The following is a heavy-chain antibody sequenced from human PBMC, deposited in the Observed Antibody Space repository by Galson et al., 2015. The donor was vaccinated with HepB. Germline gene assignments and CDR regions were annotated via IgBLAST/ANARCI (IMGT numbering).Heavy chain of an antibody. CDR2: ICGTGGTP. Sequence: SLRLPCVASGFTVSGYAMTWVRQAPGKGLEWVSSICGTGGTPVHAASVKGRFTISGDFPKNTVFLQMNSLGADDTAVYYCAKVGHSASWDYFDYWGQGALVTVSS. CDR1: GFTVSGYA. V-gene: IGHV3-23*01. J-gene: IGHJ4*02. D-gene: IGHD2-2*01. CDR3: AKVGHSASWDYFDY.